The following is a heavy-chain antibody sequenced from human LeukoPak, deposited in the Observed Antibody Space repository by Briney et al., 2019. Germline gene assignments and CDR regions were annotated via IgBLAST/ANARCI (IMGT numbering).Heavy chain of an antibody. V-gene: IGHV3-21*01. D-gene: IGHD2-21*01. CDR3: ARGLCGGDCYDY. CDR1: GFTFSNYH. Sequence: GGSLRLSCAASGFTFSNYHMNWVRQAPGKGLEWVSSISKTASYIYYADSVKGRFTISRDNAKNSLYLQMNSLRAEDTAVYYCARGLCGGDCYDYWGQGTLVTVSS. CDR2: ISKTASYI. J-gene: IGHJ4*02.